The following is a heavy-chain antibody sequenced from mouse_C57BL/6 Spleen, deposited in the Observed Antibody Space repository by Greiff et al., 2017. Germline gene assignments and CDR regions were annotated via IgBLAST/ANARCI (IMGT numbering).Heavy chain of an antibody. CDR2: ILPGNGST. CDR3: ASEFQQLRLRCAY. CDR1: GYTFTGYW. Sequence: QVQLKESGAELMKPGASVKLSCKATGYTFTGYWIEWVKQRPGHGLEWIGEILPGNGSTNYNEKFKGKATFTADTSSNPAYLQLSSLTTEDSAIYYCASEFQQLRLRCAYWGQGTLATVSA. J-gene: IGHJ3*01. V-gene: IGHV1-9*01. D-gene: IGHD3-1*01.